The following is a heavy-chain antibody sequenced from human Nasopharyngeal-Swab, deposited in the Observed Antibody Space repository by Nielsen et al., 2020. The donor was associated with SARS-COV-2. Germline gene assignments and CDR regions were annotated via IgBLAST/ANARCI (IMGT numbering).Heavy chain of an antibody. CDR3: VRDVIATVTTPPDY. CDR1: GFTFSSYW. J-gene: IGHJ4*02. CDR2: IKQDGGQK. D-gene: IGHD4-17*01. Sequence: GESLKISCAASGFTFSSYWMSWLRQAPGKGLEWVANIKQDGGQKNYVDSVRGRFTISRDNAKNSLYLQMNTLRAEDTAVYYCVRDVIATVTTPPDYWGQGTLVTVSS. V-gene: IGHV3-7*01.